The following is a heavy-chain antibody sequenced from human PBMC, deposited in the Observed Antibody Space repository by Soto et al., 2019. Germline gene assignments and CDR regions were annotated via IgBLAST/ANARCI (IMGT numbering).Heavy chain of an antibody. J-gene: IGHJ4*02. V-gene: IGHV3-43*01. CDR1: GFTFDDYT. CDR3: AKAHSSGSYWLFGY. CDR2: ISWDGGST. Sequence: EVQLVESGGVVVQPGGSLRRSCAASGFTFDDYTMHWVRQAPGKGLEWVSLISWDGGSTYYADSVKCRFTISRDNSKNCLDLLMYSLRTEDTALYYSAKAHSSGSYWLFGYWGQRSLDIVSS. D-gene: IGHD6-19*01.